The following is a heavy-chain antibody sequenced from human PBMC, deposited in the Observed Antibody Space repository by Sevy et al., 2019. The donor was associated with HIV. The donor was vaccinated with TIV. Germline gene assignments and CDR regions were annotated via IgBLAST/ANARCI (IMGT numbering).Heavy chain of an antibody. CDR2: IYYSGST. CDR1: GGSISSGGYY. D-gene: IGHD3-22*01. CDR3: ARRDSSVYDAFDI. Sequence: SETLSLTCTVSGGSISSGGYYWSWIRQHPGKGLEWIGYIYYSGSTYYNPSLKSRVTISVDTSKNQFSLKLSSVTAAATALYYCARRDSSVYDAFDIWGQGTMVTVSS. V-gene: IGHV4-31*03. J-gene: IGHJ3*02.